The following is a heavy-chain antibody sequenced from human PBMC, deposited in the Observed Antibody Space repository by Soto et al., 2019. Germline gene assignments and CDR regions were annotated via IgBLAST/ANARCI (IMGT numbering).Heavy chain of an antibody. V-gene: IGHV3-30-3*01. CDR3: ASTHSIYCYFDY. Sequence: PGGSLRLSCAASGFTFSSYAMHWVRQAPGKGLEWVAVISYDGSNKYYADSVKGRSTIPRDNSKNTLYLQMNSLRAEDTAVYYCASTHSIYCYFDYCGQGTLVTVSS. J-gene: IGHJ4*02. CDR2: ISYDGSNK. D-gene: IGHD2-15*01. CDR1: GFTFSSYA.